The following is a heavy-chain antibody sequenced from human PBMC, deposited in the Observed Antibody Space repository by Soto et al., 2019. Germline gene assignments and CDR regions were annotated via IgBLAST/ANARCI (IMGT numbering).Heavy chain of an antibody. Sequence: GGSLRLSCSASGFTFSSYALHWVRQAPGKGLEYVSAISSNGGSTYYADSVKGRFTISRDNSKNTLYLQMSSLRAEDTAVYYCVKIGIVGATRSYFDYWGQGTLVTVSS. D-gene: IGHD1-26*01. CDR1: GFTFSSYA. CDR3: VKIGIVGATRSYFDY. J-gene: IGHJ4*02. CDR2: ISSNGGST. V-gene: IGHV3-64D*08.